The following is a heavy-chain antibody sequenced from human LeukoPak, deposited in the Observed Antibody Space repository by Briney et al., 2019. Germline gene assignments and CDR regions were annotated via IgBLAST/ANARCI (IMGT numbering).Heavy chain of an antibody. J-gene: IGHJ6*03. D-gene: IGHD2-15*01. V-gene: IGHV3-23*01. CDR2: ISSTGGTT. CDR1: GFTFSSYA. Sequence: GGSLRLSCAASGFTFSSYAMSWVRQAPGKGLEWVSSISSTGGTTYYADSVKGRFTISRDNSKNTLYLQMNSLRAEDTAIYYCAKNGDRGAYCTGGTCYPYFYYYMDVWGKGTTVTI. CDR3: AKNGDRGAYCTGGTCYPYFYYYMDV.